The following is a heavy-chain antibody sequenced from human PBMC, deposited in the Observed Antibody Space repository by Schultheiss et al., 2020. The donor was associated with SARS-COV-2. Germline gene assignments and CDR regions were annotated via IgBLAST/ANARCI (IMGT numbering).Heavy chain of an antibody. D-gene: IGHD5/OR15-5a*01. CDR1: GGSISSGGYY. CDR3: ARAPRHGSVTQSLYGMDV. J-gene: IGHJ6*02. Sequence: SETLSLTCTVSGGSISSGGYYWSWIRQHPGKGLEWIGYIYYSGSTNYNPSLKSRVTISVDTSKNQFSLKLSSVTAADTAVYYCARAPRHGSVTQSLYGMDVWGQGTTVTVSS. CDR2: IYYSGST. V-gene: IGHV4-61*08.